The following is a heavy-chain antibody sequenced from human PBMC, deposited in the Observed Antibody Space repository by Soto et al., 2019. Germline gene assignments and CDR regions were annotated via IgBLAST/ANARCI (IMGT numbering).Heavy chain of an antibody. CDR3: ARDRKSIVGATWFDP. Sequence: ASVKVSCEASGYTFTSYGISWVRQAPGQGLEWMGWISAYNGNTNYAQKLQGRVTMTTDTSTSTAYMELRSLRSDDTAVYYCARDRKSIVGATWFDPWGQGTLVTVSS. D-gene: IGHD1-26*01. J-gene: IGHJ5*02. CDR1: GYTFTSYG. V-gene: IGHV1-18*01. CDR2: ISAYNGNT.